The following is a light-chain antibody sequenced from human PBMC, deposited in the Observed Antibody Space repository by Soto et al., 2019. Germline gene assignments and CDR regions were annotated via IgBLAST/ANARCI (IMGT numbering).Light chain of an antibody. V-gene: IGLV1-40*01. CDR3: QSYDSSLSVYV. CDR2: GNS. J-gene: IGLJ1*01. CDR1: SSNIGAGYD. Sequence: QSVLTQPPSVSGAPGQRVTISCTGSSSNIGAGYDVHWYQQLPGTAPKLLIYGNSNRPSGVPDRFSGSKSGTSASLAITGLQAEDEADYYCQSYDSSLSVYVFGTGTKRTFL.